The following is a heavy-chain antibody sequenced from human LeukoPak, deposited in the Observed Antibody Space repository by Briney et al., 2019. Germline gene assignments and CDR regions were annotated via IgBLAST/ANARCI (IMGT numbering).Heavy chain of an antibody. D-gene: IGHD6-19*01. CDR2: VTSRGGT. Sequence: GGSLRLSCAASGFILSSHGMSWVRQAPGKRLEWVSTVTSRGGTDYTDSVKGRFIISRDNSKNTLLLQMNSLRAEDTAVYYCATTRPYGTTWAGAFEDWGQGTPVTVSS. V-gene: IGHV3-23*01. J-gene: IGHJ4*01. CDR3: ATTRPYGTTWAGAFED. CDR1: GFILSSHG.